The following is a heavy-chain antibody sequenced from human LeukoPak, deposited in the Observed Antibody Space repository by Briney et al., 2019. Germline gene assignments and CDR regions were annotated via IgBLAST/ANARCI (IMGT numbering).Heavy chain of an antibody. V-gene: IGHV4-34*01. J-gene: IGHJ6*03. CDR2: MNHSGST. Sequence: KASETLSLTCAVYGGSFSGYYWSWIRQLPGKGLEWIGEMNHSGSTNYNPSLKSRVTISVDTSKNQFSLKLSSVTAADTAVYYCARRLGRKFGERFYYYHYMDVWGKGTTVTISS. CDR1: GGSFSGYY. D-gene: IGHD3-10*01. CDR3: ARRLGRKFGERFYYYHYMDV.